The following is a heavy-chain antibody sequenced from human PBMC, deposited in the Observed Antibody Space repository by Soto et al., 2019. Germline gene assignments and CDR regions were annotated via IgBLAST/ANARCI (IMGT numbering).Heavy chain of an antibody. J-gene: IGHJ4*02. Sequence: EVQLLESGGGLVQPGGSLRLSCAASGFTFSSYAMSWVHQAPGKGLEWVSVISGSADSTYYADSVKGRFTISRDNSKNTLYLQMNSLRVEDTAAYYCAKGSRETATCCGEDWGQGTLFTVSS. CDR3: AKGSRETATCCGED. D-gene: IGHD2-21*01. V-gene: IGHV3-23*01. CDR1: GFTFSSYA. CDR2: ISGSADST.